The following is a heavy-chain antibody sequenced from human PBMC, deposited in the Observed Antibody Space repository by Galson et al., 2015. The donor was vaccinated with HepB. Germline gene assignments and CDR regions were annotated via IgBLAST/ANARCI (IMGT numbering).Heavy chain of an antibody. CDR3: ATVIQGRFDDYYNWFDP. CDR2: FDPEDGET. V-gene: IGHV1-24*01. D-gene: IGHD2-21*02. CDR1: GYTLTELS. J-gene: IGHJ5*02. Sequence: SVKVSCKVSGYTLTELSMHWVRQAPGKGLEWMGGFDPEDGETIYAQKFQGRVTMTEDTSTDTAYMELSSLRSEDTAVYYCATVIQGRFDDYYNWFDPWGQGTLVTVSS.